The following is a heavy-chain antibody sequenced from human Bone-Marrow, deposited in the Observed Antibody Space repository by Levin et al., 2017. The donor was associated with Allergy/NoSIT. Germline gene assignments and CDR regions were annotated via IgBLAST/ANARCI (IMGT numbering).Heavy chain of an antibody. CDR3: ARTTCTSGSCDYSFAMDV. Sequence: QPGGSLRLSCAASGFTFSNYWMHWVRQAPGKGLVWVSRINLRGIHITYAESVKGRFTISRDNAKNTLYLQMNSLSVDDTAVYYCARTTCTSGSCDYSFAMDVWGQGATVTVSS. CDR2: INLRGIHI. CDR1: GFTFSNYW. D-gene: IGHD2-15*01. J-gene: IGHJ6*02. V-gene: IGHV3-74*01.